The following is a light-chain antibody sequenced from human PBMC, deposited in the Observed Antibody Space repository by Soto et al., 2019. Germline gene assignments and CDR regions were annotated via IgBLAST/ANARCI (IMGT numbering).Light chain of an antibody. CDR2: AAS. CDR3: QQSFTTPPYT. Sequence: DIQMTQSPSSLSASVGDRVTITCQASQDIANYLNWYQQRPGKAPKLLIYAASSFLSGVPSRFSGSGSGTDFTLTISSLQVEDFATYFCQQSFTTPPYTFGQGTKLDIK. CDR1: QDIANY. J-gene: IGKJ2*01. V-gene: IGKV1-39*01.